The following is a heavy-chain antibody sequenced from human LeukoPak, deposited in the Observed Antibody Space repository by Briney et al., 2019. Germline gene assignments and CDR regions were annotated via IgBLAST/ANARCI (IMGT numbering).Heavy chain of an antibody. D-gene: IGHD2-8*01. Sequence: PGGSLRLSCAASGFTFSSYSMNWVRQAPGKGLEWVSSISSSSSYIYYADSVKGRLTISRDNAKNSLYLQMNCLRAEDTAVYYCARDKIVPGVCAFDIWGQGTMVTVSS. V-gene: IGHV3-21*01. CDR3: ARDKIVPGVCAFDI. J-gene: IGHJ3*02. CDR1: GFTFSSYS. CDR2: ISSSSSYI.